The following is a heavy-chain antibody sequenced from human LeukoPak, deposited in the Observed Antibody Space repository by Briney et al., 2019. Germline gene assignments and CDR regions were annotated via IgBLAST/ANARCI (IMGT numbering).Heavy chain of an antibody. Sequence: VGSLRLSCEASGFTFSTFGMNWVRQAPGKGLEWVSSISSTSKYIHYADSVKGRFTISRDNAKNSLYLQMNSLRDDDTAVYFCARDRAWIQLMPDYWGQGTLVAVSS. CDR2: ISSTSKYI. CDR3: ARDRAWIQLMPDY. J-gene: IGHJ4*02. V-gene: IGHV3-21*01. CDR1: GFTFSTFG. D-gene: IGHD5-18*01.